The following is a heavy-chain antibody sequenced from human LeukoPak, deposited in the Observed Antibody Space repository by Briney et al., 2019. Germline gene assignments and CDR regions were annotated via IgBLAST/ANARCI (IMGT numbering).Heavy chain of an antibody. J-gene: IGHJ4*02. D-gene: IGHD1-1*01. V-gene: IGHV1-2*02. CDR3: ARDLREYNWNGVDY. CDR1: GYTFTGYY. Sequence: ASVKVSCKASGYTFTGYYMHWLRQAPGQGLEWMGWINPNSGGTNYAQKFQGRVTMTRDTSISTAYMELSRLRSDDTAVYYCARDLREYNWNGVDYWGQGTLVTVSS. CDR2: INPNSGGT.